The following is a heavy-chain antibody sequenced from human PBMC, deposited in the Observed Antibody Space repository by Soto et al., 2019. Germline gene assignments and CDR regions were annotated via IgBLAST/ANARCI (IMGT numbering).Heavy chain of an antibody. CDR1: GGSFSGYY. V-gene: IGHV4-34*01. D-gene: IGHD4-17*01. Sequence: KPSETLSLTCAVYGGSFSGYYWSWIRQPPGKGLEWIGEINHSGSTNYNPSLKSRVTISVDTSKNQFSLKLSSVTAADTAVYYCARGEATVTLFDYWGQGTLVTVSS. CDR2: INHSGST. J-gene: IGHJ4*02. CDR3: ARGEATVTLFDY.